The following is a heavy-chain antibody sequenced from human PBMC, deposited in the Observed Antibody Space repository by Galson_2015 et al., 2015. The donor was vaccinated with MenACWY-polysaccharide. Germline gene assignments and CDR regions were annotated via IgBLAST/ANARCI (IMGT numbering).Heavy chain of an antibody. Sequence: ETLSLTCTVSGGSISSYYWSWLRQPPGKGLEWIGYIFYSGSTNYNPSLKSRVTISVDTSKNQFSLKLSSVTAADTAVYYCARVPMATSLLDAFDIWGQGTMVTVSS. V-gene: IGHV4-59*01. CDR3: ARVPMATSLLDAFDI. J-gene: IGHJ3*02. CDR1: GGSISSYY. D-gene: IGHD5-24*01. CDR2: IFYSGST.